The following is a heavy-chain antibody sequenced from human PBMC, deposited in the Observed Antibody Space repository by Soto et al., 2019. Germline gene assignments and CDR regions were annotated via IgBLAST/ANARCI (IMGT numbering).Heavy chain of an antibody. V-gene: IGHV4-4*07. CDR3: ARGAAAGVDYGMDV. CDR2: IYRSGGT. Sequence: LPETLSLTCSVSGGSISSYYWSWIRQPAGKGLEWIGRIYRSGGTNFNPSLMSRVSMSVDTSKNQFSLKLSSVVAADTAVYYCARGAAAGVDYGMDVWGQGTTVT. CDR1: GGSISSYY. D-gene: IGHD6-13*01. J-gene: IGHJ6*02.